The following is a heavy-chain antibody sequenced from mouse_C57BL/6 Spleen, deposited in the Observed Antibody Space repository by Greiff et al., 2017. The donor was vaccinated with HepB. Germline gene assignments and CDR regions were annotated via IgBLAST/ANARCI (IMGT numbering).Heavy chain of an antibody. CDR2: IRLKSDNYAT. V-gene: IGHV6-3*01. CDR1: GFTFSNYW. CDR3: TEDGYYGH. J-gene: IGHJ2*01. Sequence: EVKVEESGGGLVQPGGSMKLSCVASGFTFSNYWMNWVRQPPEKGLEWVAQIRLKSDNYATNYAESVKWRFTISRDESKSSVNLQMNNLRAEDTGIYYCTEDGYYGHWGQGTTLTVSS. D-gene: IGHD2-3*01.